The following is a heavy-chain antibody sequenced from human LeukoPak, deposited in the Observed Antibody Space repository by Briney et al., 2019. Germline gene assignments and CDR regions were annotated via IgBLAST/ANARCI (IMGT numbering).Heavy chain of an antibody. CDR1: GFTFRHYW. V-gene: IGHV3-7*01. CDR2: INQDGSVK. CDR3: SRSLEY. Sequence: GGSLRLSCTASGFTFRHYWMDWVRQAQGKGLEWLANINQDGSVKYYVDSVKGRFTISRDNTKNSLSLRMDSLRDDDTAVYYCSRSLEYSGQGTLVTVSS. J-gene: IGHJ4*02.